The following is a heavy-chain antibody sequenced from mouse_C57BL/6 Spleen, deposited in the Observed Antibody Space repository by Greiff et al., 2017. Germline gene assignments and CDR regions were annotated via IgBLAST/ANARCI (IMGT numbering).Heavy chain of an antibody. Sequence: VQLQQSGPELVKPGASVKISCKASGYSFTGYYMNWVKQSPEKSLEWIGEINPSTGGTTYNQKFKAKATLTVDKSSSTAYMQLKSLTSEDSAVYYCARYGLPLYDGYYGDDWGQGTTLTVSS. J-gene: IGHJ2*01. D-gene: IGHD2-3*01. V-gene: IGHV1-42*01. CDR1: GYSFTGYY. CDR3: ARYGLPLYDGYYGDD. CDR2: INPSTGGT.